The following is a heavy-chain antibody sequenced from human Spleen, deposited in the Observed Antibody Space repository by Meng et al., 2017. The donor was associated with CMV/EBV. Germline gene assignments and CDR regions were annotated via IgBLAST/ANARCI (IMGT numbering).Heavy chain of an antibody. Sequence: ASVKVSCKASGYTFTGYYMHWVRQAPGQGLEWMGWINPNSGGTNYAQKFQGRVTMTRDTSISTAYMELSRLRADDTAVYYCAGLLAAAVPGHYFDYWGQGTLVTVSS. CDR2: INPNSGGT. J-gene: IGHJ4*02. D-gene: IGHD6-13*01. CDR1: GYTFTGYY. CDR3: AGLLAAAVPGHYFDY. V-gene: IGHV1-2*02.